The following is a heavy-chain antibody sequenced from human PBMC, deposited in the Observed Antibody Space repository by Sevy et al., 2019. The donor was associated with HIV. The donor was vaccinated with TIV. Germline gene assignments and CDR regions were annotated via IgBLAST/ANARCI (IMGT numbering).Heavy chain of an antibody. CDR3: ATFSVGY. CDR1: GFTFSDSW. CDR2: INQDGNEK. D-gene: IGHD3-3*01. Sequence: GGSLRLSCAASGFTFSDSWMHWVRQAPGKGLEWVANINQDGNEKYYVDSVKGRFTISRDNAENSLYLQMNSLRDDDTAVYYCATFSVGYWGQGTLVTVSS. V-gene: IGHV3-7*01. J-gene: IGHJ4*02.